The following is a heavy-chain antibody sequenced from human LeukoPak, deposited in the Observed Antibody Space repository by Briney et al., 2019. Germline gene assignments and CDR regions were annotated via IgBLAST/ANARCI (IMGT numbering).Heavy chain of an antibody. CDR3: TRDILTGYFPTEYGMDV. Sequence: GGSLRLSCTASGFTFGDYAMSWVRQAPGKGLEWVGFIRSKAYGGTTEYAASVKGRFTISRDDSKSIAYLQMNSLKTEDTAVYYCTRDILTGYFPTEYGMDVWGQGTTVTVSS. V-gene: IGHV3-49*04. CDR1: GFTFGDYA. J-gene: IGHJ6*02. D-gene: IGHD3-9*01. CDR2: IRSKAYGGTT.